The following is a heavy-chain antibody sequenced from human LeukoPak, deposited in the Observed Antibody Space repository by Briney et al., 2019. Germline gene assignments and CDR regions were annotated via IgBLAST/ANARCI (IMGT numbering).Heavy chain of an antibody. Sequence: SETLSLTCTVSGGSISSYYWSWIRLPPGKGLECIGYIYYSGSTNYNPSLKSRVTISVDTSKNQFSLKLSSVTAADTAVYYCARGGYYSDSSGYYGYWGQGTLVTVSS. CDR2: IYYSGST. J-gene: IGHJ4*02. CDR1: GGSISSYY. V-gene: IGHV4-59*01. CDR3: ARGGYYSDSSGYYGY. D-gene: IGHD3-22*01.